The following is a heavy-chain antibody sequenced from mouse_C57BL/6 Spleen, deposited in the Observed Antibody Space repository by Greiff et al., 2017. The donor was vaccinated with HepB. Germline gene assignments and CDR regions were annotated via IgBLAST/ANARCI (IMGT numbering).Heavy chain of an antibody. V-gene: IGHV1-19*01. D-gene: IGHD1-1*01. Sequence: EVKLQESGPVLVKPGASVKMSCKASGYTFTDYYMNWVKQSHGKSLEWIGVINPYNGGTSYNQKFKGKATLTVDKSSSTAYMELNSLTSEDSAVYYCARGGYYYGSSHYFDYWGQGTTLTVSS. CDR2: INPYNGGT. CDR3: ARGGYYYGSSHYFDY. CDR1: GYTFTDYY. J-gene: IGHJ2*01.